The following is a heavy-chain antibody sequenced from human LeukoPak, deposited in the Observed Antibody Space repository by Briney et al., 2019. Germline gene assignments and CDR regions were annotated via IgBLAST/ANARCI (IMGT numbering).Heavy chain of an antibody. J-gene: IGHJ3*01. CDR2: MYYRGIT. CDR1: GDSIDASY. CDR3: ARLAMIIGRDASDL. V-gene: IGHV4-59*08. Sequence: SETLPLTCSVSGDSIDASYWSWIRQPPGKGLEWIGYMYYRGITNYNPSLKSRVTISIDTSKNDFSLSLSSVTAADTAVYYCARLAMIIGRDASDLWGQGTLVTVS. D-gene: IGHD3-22*01.